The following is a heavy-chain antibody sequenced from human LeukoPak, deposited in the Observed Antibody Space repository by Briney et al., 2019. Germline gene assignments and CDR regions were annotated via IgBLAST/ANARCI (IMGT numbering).Heavy chain of an antibody. Sequence: PSETLSLTCTVSGYSISSGYYWGWIRQPPGKGLEWIGSIYHSGDTYYNPSLKSRVTISVDTSKNQFSLKLDSVTAADTAVYYCARENVDDSSGLVDNWFDPWGQGTLVTVSS. J-gene: IGHJ5*02. CDR2: IYHSGDT. CDR1: GYSISSGYY. D-gene: IGHD3-22*01. CDR3: ARENVDDSSGLVDNWFDP. V-gene: IGHV4-38-2*02.